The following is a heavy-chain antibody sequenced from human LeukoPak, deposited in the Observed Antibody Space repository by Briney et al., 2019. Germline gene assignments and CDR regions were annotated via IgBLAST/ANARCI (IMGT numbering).Heavy chain of an antibody. CDR3: AKARYYDSSGPFDY. J-gene: IGHJ4*02. D-gene: IGHD3-22*01. CDR2: IRYDGSNK. CDR1: GFTFNNYG. V-gene: IGHV3-30*02. Sequence: GGSLRLSCAASGFTFNNYGMHWVRQAPGKGLEWVAFIRYDGSNKYYADSVKGRFTISRDKSKNTLDLQMNSLRAEDTAVYYCAKARYYDSSGPFDYWGQGTLVTVSS.